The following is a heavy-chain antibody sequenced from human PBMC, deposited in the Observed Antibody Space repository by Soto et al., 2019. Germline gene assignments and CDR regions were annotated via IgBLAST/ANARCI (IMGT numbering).Heavy chain of an antibody. CDR2: IYPGDSDT. V-gene: IGHV5-51*01. J-gene: IGHJ6*02. CDR1: GYSFTSYW. D-gene: IGHD2-2*01. CDR3: ASTSGVVVPAATHYYYYGMDV. Sequence: PGESLKISCKGSGYSFTSYWIGWVRQMPGKGLEWMGIIYPGDSDTRYSPSFQGQVTISADKPISTAYLQWSSLKASDTAMYYRASTSGVVVPAATHYYYYGMDVWGQGTTVTVSS.